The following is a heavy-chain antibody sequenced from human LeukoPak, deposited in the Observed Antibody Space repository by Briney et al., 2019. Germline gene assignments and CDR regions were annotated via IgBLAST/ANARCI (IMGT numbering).Heavy chain of an antibody. CDR1: GYTFTSYD. J-gene: IGHJ6*02. CDR2: MNPNSGNT. V-gene: IGHV1-8*01. CDR3: ARGYYDSSGYPGAAVYYYGMDV. D-gene: IGHD3-22*01. Sequence: ASVKVSCKASGYTFTSYDINWVRQATGQGLEWMGWMNPNSGNTGYAQKFQGRVTMTRNTSISTVYMELSSLRSEDTAVYYCARGYYDSSGYPGAAVYYYGMDVWGQGTTVTVSS.